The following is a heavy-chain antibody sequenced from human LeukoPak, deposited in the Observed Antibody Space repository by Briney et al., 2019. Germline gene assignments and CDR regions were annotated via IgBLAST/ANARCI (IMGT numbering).Heavy chain of an antibody. V-gene: IGHV1-69*04. D-gene: IGHD1-26*01. CDR3: AGDPTSYSGSLSGYNWFDP. J-gene: IGHJ5*02. CDR1: GGTFSSYA. CDR2: IIPIFGIA. Sequence: SVKVSCEASGGTFSSYAISWVRQAPGQGLEWMGRIIPIFGIANYAQKFQGRVTITADKSTSTAYMELSSLRSEDTAVYYCAGDPTSYSGSLSGYNWFDPWGQGTLVTVSS.